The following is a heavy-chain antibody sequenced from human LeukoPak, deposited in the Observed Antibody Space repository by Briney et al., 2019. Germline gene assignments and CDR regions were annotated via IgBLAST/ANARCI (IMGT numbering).Heavy chain of an antibody. CDR2: IIPIFGTA. CDR1: GYTFTSYG. V-gene: IGHV1-69*13. J-gene: IGHJ5*02. Sequence: GASVKVSCKASGYTFTSYGISWVRQAPGQGLEWMGGIIPIFGTANYAQKFQGRVTITADESTSTANMELSSLRSEDTAVYYCAREPGNWFDPWGQGTLVTVSS. CDR3: AREPGNWFDP.